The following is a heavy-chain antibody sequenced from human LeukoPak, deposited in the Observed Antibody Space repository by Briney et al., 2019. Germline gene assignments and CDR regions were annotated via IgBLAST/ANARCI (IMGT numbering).Heavy chain of an antibody. CDR1: GGSVSSGSYY. Sequence: SETLSLTCTVSGGSVSSGSYYWSWIRQPPGKGLEWIGYIYYSGSTNYNPSLKSRVTISVDTSKNQFSLKLSSVTAADTAVYYCARGPRYYDSSGYYSYYFDYWGQGTLVTVSS. D-gene: IGHD3-22*01. CDR2: IYYSGST. CDR3: ARGPRYYDSSGYYSYYFDY. V-gene: IGHV4-61*01. J-gene: IGHJ4*02.